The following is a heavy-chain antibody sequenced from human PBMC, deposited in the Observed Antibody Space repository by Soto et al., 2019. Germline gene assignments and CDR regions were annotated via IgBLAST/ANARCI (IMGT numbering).Heavy chain of an antibody. J-gene: IGHJ4*02. V-gene: IGHV2-5*01. Sequence: QITLTESGPTLVKPTQTLTLTCTFSGFSLSTSGVAVGWIRQPPGKALEWVALIYWNDDKRYSPALKSRLTVTKDTSKNQVVLTMTNMDPVDTATYYCAHRRRSGTNHLSFDHWGQGTLVTVSS. CDR2: IYWNDDK. CDR3: AHRRRSGTNHLSFDH. D-gene: IGHD1-7*01. CDR1: GFSLSTSGVA.